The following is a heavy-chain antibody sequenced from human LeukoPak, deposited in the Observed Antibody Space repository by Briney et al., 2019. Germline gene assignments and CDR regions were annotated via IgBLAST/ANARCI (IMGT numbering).Heavy chain of an antibody. CDR1: GFTVSSNY. CDR2: IYSGGST. J-gene: IGHJ4*02. V-gene: IGHV3-53*01. D-gene: IGHD3-10*01. CDR3: ARTYYYGSGSYDY. Sequence: GGSLRLSCAASGFTVSSNYMSWVRQAPGKGLEWVSVIYSGGSTYYADSVKGRFTISRDNSKNTLYLQMNSLRAEDTAVYYCARTYYYGSGSYDYWGQGTLVTVSS.